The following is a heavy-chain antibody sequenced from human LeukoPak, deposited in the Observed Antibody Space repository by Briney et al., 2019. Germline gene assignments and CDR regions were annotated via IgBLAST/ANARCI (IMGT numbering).Heavy chain of an antibody. D-gene: IGHD2-15*01. CDR2: IYYSGST. Sequence: KPSETLSLTCTVSGDSVIGQHLTWIRQPPGQGLEWIGQIYYSGSTHYNPALQSRLTMSLDTSKNQFSLTVTSVTAADTAVYYCATYYRGVGGRGHWGQGTLVTVST. J-gene: IGHJ4*02. CDR3: ATYYRGVGGRGH. V-gene: IGHV4-59*02. CDR1: GDSVIGQH.